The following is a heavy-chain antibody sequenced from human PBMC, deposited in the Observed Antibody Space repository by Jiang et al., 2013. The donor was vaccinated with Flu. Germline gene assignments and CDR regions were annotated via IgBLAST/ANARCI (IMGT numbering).Heavy chain of an antibody. CDR2: IGTVKTTT. CDR1: GYNFDNYG. D-gene: IGHD5-18*01. J-gene: IGHJ4*02. V-gene: IGHV1-18*01. Sequence: SGAEVKKPGASVKVACKTSGYNFDNYGISWVRQAPGQGLEWMGWIGTVKTTTNYAQKFQGRVTMTANIATTTAYMELRGLRSDDTAVYYCARDVPESFGYAHWGQGTLVIVSS. CDR3: ARDVPESFGYAH.